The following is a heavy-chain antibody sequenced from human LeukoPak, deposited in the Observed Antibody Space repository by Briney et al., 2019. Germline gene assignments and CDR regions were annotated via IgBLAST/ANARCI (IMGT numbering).Heavy chain of an antibody. Sequence: GGSLRLSCAASGFTFSSYGMHWVRQAPGKGLEWVAFIRYDGSNKYYADSVKGRFTISRDNSKNTLYLQMNSLRAEDTAVYYCAKDAPNYNGSGGYPDYWGQGALVTVSS. CDR3: AKDAPNYNGSGGYPDY. J-gene: IGHJ4*02. V-gene: IGHV3-30*02. CDR2: IRYDGSNK. CDR1: GFTFSSYG. D-gene: IGHD3-10*01.